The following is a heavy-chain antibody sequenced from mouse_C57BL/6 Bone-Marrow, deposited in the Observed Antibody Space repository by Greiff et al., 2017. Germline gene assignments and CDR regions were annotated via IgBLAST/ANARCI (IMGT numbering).Heavy chain of an antibody. CDR1: GYTFTGYW. V-gene: IGHV1-9*01. Sequence: VKLVESGAELMKPGASVKLSCKATGYTFTGYWIEWVKQRPGHGLEWIGEILPGSGSTNYNEKFKGKAPFTADTSSNTAYMQLSSLTTEASAIYYCAREAMVTPNYYAMDYWGQGTSVTVSS. D-gene: IGHD2-1*01. CDR3: AREAMVTPNYYAMDY. CDR2: ILPGSGST. J-gene: IGHJ4*01.